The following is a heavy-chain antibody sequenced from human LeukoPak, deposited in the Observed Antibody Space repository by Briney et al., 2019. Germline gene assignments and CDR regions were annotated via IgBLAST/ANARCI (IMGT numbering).Heavy chain of an antibody. V-gene: IGHV1-69*13. D-gene: IGHD2-2*01. CDR1: GGTFSSYA. CDR3: ARTSDCRSTSCYPNFDY. Sequence: SVRVSCKASGGTFSSYAISWVRQAPGQGLEWMGGIIPIFGTANYAQKFQGRVTITADESTSTAYMELSSLRSEDTAVYYCARTSDCRSTSCYPNFDYWGQGTLVTVSS. CDR2: IIPIFGTA. J-gene: IGHJ4*02.